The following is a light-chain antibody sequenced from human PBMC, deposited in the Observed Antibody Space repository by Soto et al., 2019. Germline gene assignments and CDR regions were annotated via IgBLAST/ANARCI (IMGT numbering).Light chain of an antibody. CDR2: GAS. J-gene: IGKJ4*01. Sequence: EIVLTQSPATLSLSPGEGATLSCRASHSVSTSYFAWYQQKPGQAPRLLIYGASNRATDIPDRFSGSGSGTDFTPTLSSLETEDFAVYYCQQYGTSLITFGGGTKVEIK. CDR1: HSVSTSY. V-gene: IGKV3-20*01. CDR3: QQYGTSLIT.